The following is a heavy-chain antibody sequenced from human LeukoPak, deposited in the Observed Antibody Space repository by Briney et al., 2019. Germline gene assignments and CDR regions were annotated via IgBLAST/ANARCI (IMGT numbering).Heavy chain of an antibody. CDR1: GGSISSYY. CDR2: IYYSGST. J-gene: IGHJ5*02. V-gene: IGHV4-59*01. Sequence: SETLSLTCTVSGGSISSYYWSWIRQPPGKGLEWIGYIYYSGSTNYNPSLKGRVTISVDTSKNQFSLKLSSVAAADTAVYYCAREVVVVPAAENWFDPWGQGTLVTVSS. CDR3: AREVVVVPAAENWFDP. D-gene: IGHD2-2*01.